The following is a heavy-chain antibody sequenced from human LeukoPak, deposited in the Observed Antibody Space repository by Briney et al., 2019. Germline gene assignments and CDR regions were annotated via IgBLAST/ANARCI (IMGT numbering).Heavy chain of an antibody. CDR2: IYSSGST. D-gene: IGHD3-10*01. J-gene: IGHJ5*02. Sequence: PSETLSLTCTVSGGSISSYYWSWIRQPAGKGLEWIGRIYSSGSTNYNPSLKSRVTMLVDTSKNQFSLKLSSVTAADTAVYYCARSYGSGSYPWFDPWGQGTLVTVSS. CDR3: ARSYGSGSYPWFDP. CDR1: GGSISSYY. V-gene: IGHV4-4*07.